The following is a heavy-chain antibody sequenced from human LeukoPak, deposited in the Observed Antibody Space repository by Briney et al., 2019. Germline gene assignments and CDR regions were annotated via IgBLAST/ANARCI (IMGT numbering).Heavy chain of an antibody. CDR3: ARTAAAGSNDY. J-gene: IGHJ4*02. V-gene: IGHV3-11*03. D-gene: IGHD6-13*01. Sequence: GGSLRLSCAASGFTFSDYYMSWIRQAPGKGLEWVSYISSSSSYTNYADSVKGRFTISRDNAKNSLYLQMNSLRAEDTAVYYCARTAAAGSNDYWGQGTLVTVSS. CDR1: GFTFSDYY. CDR2: ISSSSSYT.